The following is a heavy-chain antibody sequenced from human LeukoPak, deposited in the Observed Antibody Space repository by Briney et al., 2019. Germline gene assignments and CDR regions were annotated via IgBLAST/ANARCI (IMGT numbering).Heavy chain of an antibody. J-gene: IGHJ4*02. D-gene: IGHD6-19*01. V-gene: IGHV1-2*06. CDR2: INPNSGGT. CDR1: GYTFTGYY. Sequence: GASVKVSCKASGYTFTGYYMHWVRQAPGQGLEWMGRINPNSGGTNYAQKFQGRVTMTRDTSISTAYMELSRLRSDDTAVYYWARSGYSSGLWVDYWGQGTLVTVSS. CDR3: ARSGYSSGLWVDY.